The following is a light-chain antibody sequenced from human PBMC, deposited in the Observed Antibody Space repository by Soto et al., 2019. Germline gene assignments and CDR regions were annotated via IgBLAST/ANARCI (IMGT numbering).Light chain of an antibody. CDR1: QTISSW. J-gene: IGKJ5*01. CDR3: QQYKDWPIN. CDR2: DAS. Sequence: DIQITQSPSTLSGSVGDRVTITFLASQTISSWLAWYQQKPGKAPKLLIYDASSLESGVPSRFSGSGSGTEFTLTISSLQSEDFAVYYCQQYKDWPINCGQGTRLEIK. V-gene: IGKV1-5*01.